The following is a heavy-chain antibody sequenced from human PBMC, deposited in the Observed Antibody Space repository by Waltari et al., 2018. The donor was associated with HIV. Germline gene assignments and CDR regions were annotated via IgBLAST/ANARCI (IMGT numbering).Heavy chain of an antibody. CDR1: GYTFTGYY. V-gene: IGHV1-2*02. Sequence: QVQLVQSGTAVKKPGASVKVSCKASGYTFTGYYMPWLRQAPGQGLEWMGWINPNSGGTKYAQKFQGRVTVTRDTSISTAYMELSRLRSDDTAVYYCTRDAASSGYWYFDLWGRGTLVTVSS. CDR2: INPNSGGT. D-gene: IGHD3-10*01. CDR3: TRDAASSGYWYFDL. J-gene: IGHJ2*01.